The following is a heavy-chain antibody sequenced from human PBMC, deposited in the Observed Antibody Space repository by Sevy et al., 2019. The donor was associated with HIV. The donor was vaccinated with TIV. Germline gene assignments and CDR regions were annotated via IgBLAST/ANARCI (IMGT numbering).Heavy chain of an antibody. CDR2: ISGSGGST. Sequence: GGSLRLSCAASGFSLRTSWMSWVRQAPGKGLEWVSTISGSGGSTYYADSVKGRFTISRDNFKNTLYLQMNSLRAEDTAVYYCAILGTYYYDGSGYYYQVPSDYWGQGTLVTVSS. CDR3: AILGTYYYDGSGYYYQVPSDY. D-gene: IGHD3-22*01. J-gene: IGHJ4*02. CDR1: GFSLRTSW. V-gene: IGHV3-23*01.